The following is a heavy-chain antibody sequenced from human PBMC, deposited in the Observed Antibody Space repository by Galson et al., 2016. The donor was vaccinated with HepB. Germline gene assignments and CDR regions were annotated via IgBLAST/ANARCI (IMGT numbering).Heavy chain of an antibody. J-gene: IGHJ4*02. CDR1: GFTFSNYA. D-gene: IGHD5-18*01. Sequence: SLRLSCAASGFTFSNYAMSWVRQAPGKGLEWVSAICGTGGNTYYADSVKGRFTISRDKSKDTLYLQMNSLRAEDTAVYYCARDEGEYSLFDSWGQGTQVTVSS. CDR3: ARDEGEYSLFDS. CDR2: ICGTGGNT. V-gene: IGHV3-23*01.